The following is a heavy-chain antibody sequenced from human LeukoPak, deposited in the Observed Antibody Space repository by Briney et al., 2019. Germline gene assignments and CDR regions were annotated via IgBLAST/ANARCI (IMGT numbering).Heavy chain of an antibody. D-gene: IGHD4/OR15-4a*01. J-gene: IGHJ4*02. CDR2: ISSSSSYI. Sequence: PGGSLILSCAASGFTFSSYSMNWVRQAPGKGLEWVSSISSSSSYIYYADSVKGRFTISRDNAKNALYLQMNSLRAEDTAVYYCARRAGAYSHPYDYWGQGTLVTVSS. V-gene: IGHV3-21*01. CDR3: ARRAGAYSHPYDY. CDR1: GFTFSSYS.